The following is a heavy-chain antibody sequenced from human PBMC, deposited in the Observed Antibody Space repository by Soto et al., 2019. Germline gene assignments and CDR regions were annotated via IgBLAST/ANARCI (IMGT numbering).Heavy chain of an antibody. CDR2: IIPIFGSA. D-gene: IGHD2-21*01. V-gene: IGHV1-69*15. Sequence: QVQLVQSGAEVKKPGSSVKVSCKASGGTFSNYAITWVRQAPGQGLEWLGRIIPIFGSANYAQKLQGRVTITAYESTTTAYMELSSLRSADTAVYYCAKDGGKDGYFGNCCDPWSQGTLVTDSS. J-gene: IGHJ5*02. CDR3: AKDGGKDGYFGNCCDP. CDR1: GGTFSNYA.